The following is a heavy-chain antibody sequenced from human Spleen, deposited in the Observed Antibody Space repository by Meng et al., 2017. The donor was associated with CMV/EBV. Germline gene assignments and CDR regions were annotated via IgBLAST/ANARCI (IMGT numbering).Heavy chain of an antibody. CDR2: IRYDGVSK. V-gene: IGHV3-30*02. J-gene: IGHJ6*02. CDR3: AKDLGDCSSTSCYWGPVDYYYGMDV. CDR1: GFTFNSYG. D-gene: IGHD2-2*01. Sequence: GESLKISCAASGFTFNSYGMYWVRQAPGKGLEWVAFIRYDGVSKDSADSVKGRFTISRDNSKNTLYLQMNRLRVEDTAVHYCAKDLGDCSSTSCYWGPVDYYYGMDVWGQGTTVTVSS.